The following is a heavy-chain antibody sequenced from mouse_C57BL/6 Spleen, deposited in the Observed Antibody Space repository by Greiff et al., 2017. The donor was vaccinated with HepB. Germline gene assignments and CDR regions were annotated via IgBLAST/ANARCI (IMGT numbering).Heavy chain of an antibody. J-gene: IGHJ4*01. CDR1: GFTFSSYA. D-gene: IGHD3-2*02. CDR3: AREGRQLRLRNAMDD. Sequence: EVKLMESGGGLVKPGGSLKLSCAASGFTFSSYAMSWVRQTPEKRLEWVATISDGGSYTYYPDNVKGRFTISRDNAKNNLYLQMSHLKSEDTAMYYCAREGRQLRLRNAMDDWGQGTSVTVSS. CDR2: ISDGGSYT. V-gene: IGHV5-4*01.